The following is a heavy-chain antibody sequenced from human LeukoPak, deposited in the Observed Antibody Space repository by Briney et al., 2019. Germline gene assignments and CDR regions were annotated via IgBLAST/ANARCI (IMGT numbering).Heavy chain of an antibody. D-gene: IGHD2-2*01. CDR2: IYYSGST. CDR1: GGSISSYY. V-gene: IGHV4-59*12. CDR3: ARVAGVYCSSTSCYAGAPYYFDY. Sequence: SETLSLTCTVSGGSISSYYWSWIRQPPGKGLEWIGYIYYSGSTNYNPSLKSRVTISVDTSKNQFSLKLSSVTAADMAVYYCARVAGVYCSSTSCYAGAPYYFDYWGQGTLVTVSS. J-gene: IGHJ4*02.